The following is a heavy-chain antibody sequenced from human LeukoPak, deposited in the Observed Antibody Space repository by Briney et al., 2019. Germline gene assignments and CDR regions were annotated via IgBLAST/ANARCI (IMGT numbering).Heavy chain of an antibody. J-gene: IGHJ4*01. V-gene: IGHV3-21*01. CDR3: ARAYTNGDYLDY. CDR1: GFTFSRYS. CDR2: ISDSSRHI. Sequence: PGGSLRLSCAASGFTFSRYSVNWVRQAPGKGLEWVSCISDSSRHIYYADSVKGPFTISRDNAKSSASLQMNSLRVDDTAVYYCARAYTNGDYLDYWGHGTLVTVSS. D-gene: IGHD3-16*01.